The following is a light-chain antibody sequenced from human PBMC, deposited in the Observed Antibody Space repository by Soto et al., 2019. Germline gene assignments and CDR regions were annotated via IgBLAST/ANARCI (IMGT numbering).Light chain of an antibody. CDR1: QSVSSY. J-gene: IGKJ1*01. CDR3: QQRSSWPLT. V-gene: IGKV3-11*01. CDR2: DSS. Sequence: EIVLTQSPATLSLSPGERATLSCRASQSVSSYFAWYQQKPGQAPRLLIYDSSNRATGIPARFSGSGSGTDFTLTISSLEPEDFAVYYCQQRSSWPLTF.